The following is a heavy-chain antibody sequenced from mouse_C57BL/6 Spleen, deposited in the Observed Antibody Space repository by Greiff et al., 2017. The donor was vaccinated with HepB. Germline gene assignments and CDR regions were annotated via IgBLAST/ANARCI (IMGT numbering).Heavy chain of an antibody. CDR1: GYAFSSSW. CDR2: IYPGDGDT. J-gene: IGHJ4*01. D-gene: IGHD1-1*01. CDR3: ARSSGRSYDGYAMDY. V-gene: IGHV1-82*01. Sequence: QVQLQQSGPELVKPGASVKISCKASGYAFSSSWMNWVKQRPGKGLEWIGRIYPGDGDTNYNGKFKGKATLTADKSSSTAYMQLSSLTSEDSAVYFCARSSGRSYDGYAMDYWGQGTSVTVSS.